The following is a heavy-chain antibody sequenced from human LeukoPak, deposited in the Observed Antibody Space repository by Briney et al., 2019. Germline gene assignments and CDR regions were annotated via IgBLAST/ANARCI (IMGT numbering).Heavy chain of an antibody. D-gene: IGHD2-2*02. CDR2: IYTSGST. V-gene: IGHV4-61*02. CDR3: ARDTVPAAIVDY. CDR1: GGSISSGSYY. J-gene: IGHJ4*02. Sequence: QVQLQEPGPGLVKPSQTLSLTCTVSGGSISSGSYYWSWIRQPAGKGLEWIGRIYTSGSTYYNPSLKSRVTISVDTSKNQFSLKLSSVTAADTAVYYCARDTVPAAIVDYWGQGTLVTVSS.